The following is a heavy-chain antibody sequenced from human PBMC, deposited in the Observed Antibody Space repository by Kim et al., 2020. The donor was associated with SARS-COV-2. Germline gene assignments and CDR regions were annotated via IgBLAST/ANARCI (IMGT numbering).Heavy chain of an antibody. D-gene: IGHD6-13*01. V-gene: IGHV4-39*01. CDR3: ASPRGGSSWPFDY. J-gene: IGHJ4*02. Sequence: YNPSLKSRVTISVDTSKNQFSLKLSSVTAADTAVYYCASPRGGSSWPFDYWGQGTLVTVSS.